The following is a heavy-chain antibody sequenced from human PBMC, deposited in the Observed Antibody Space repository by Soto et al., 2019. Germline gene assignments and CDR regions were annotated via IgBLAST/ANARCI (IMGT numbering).Heavy chain of an antibody. CDR1: GFTFSSYA. J-gene: IGHJ6*02. CDR3: AKVKYSSGWYGKYYYYGMDV. CDR2: ISGSGGST. V-gene: IGHV3-23*01. Sequence: GGSLRLSCAASGFTFSSYAMSWVRQAPGKGLEWVSAISGSGGSTYYADSVKGRFTISRDNSKNTLYLQMNSLRAEDTAVYYCAKVKYSSGWYGKYYYYGMDVWGQGTTVTVSS. D-gene: IGHD6-19*01.